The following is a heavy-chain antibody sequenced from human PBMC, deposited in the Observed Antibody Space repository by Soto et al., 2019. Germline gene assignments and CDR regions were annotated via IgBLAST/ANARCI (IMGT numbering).Heavy chain of an antibody. Sequence: QVQLVESGGGVVQPGRSLRLSCAASGFTFSSYGMHWVRQAPGKGLEWVAVIWYDGSNKYYADCVKGRFTISRDNSKNTLDLQMNSLRAEDTAVYYCARGAVAARTYQPLLYKVARRHIMDVWGQGTTVTVSS. D-gene: IGHD2-2*02. J-gene: IGHJ6*02. CDR2: IWYDGSNK. CDR3: ARGAVAARTYQPLLYKVARRHIMDV. V-gene: IGHV3-33*01. CDR1: GFTFSSYG.